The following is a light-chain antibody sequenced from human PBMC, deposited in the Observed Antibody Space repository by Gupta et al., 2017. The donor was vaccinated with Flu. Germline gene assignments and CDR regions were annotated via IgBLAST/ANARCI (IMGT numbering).Light chain of an antibody. CDR2: LNSDGSH. CDR3: QTWVTGVQV. V-gene: IGLV4-69*01. J-gene: IGLJ3*02. Sequence: QLVLTQSPSASASLGASVKLTCTLISGHSSYAIAWHQQQPEQGPRYMMYLNSDGSHSKGDGIPARFSGSSSGAERYLTISSLQSEDEADYYCQTWVTGVQVFGGGTKLTVL. CDR1: SGHSSYA.